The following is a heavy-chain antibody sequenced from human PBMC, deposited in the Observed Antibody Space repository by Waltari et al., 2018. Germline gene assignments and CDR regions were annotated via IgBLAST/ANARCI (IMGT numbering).Heavy chain of an antibody. CDR1: GFSFHSYT. Sequence: EVQLVESGGGLVTPGESLRLSCVASGFSFHSYTMNWVRQAPGKGLEWVSSIGANGDYLYYADSVKGRFTTSRDNARNSLYLQMTSLRVEDTAIYFCASHFEDYYYYMDVWGKGTTVTVSS. CDR3: ASHFEDYYYYMDV. J-gene: IGHJ6*03. V-gene: IGHV3-21*01. CDR2: IGANGDYL.